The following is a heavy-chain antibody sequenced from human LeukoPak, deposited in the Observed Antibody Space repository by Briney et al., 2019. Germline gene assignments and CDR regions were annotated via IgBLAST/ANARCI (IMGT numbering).Heavy chain of an antibody. D-gene: IGHD6-19*01. CDR2: ISAYNGNT. CDR1: RYTFTSYG. J-gene: IGHJ3*02. Sequence: ASVKVSCMPSRYTFTSYGISWVRQAPGQGREWMGWISAYNGNTNYAQKLQGRATMTTDTSTSTAYMELRSLTSDDTAVYYCARDRVSSSGWYHDAFDIWGQGTMVAVSS. V-gene: IGHV1-18*01. CDR3: ARDRVSSSGWYHDAFDI.